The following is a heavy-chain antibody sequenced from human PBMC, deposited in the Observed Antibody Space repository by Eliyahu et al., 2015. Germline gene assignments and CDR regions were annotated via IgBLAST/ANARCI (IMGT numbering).Heavy chain of an antibody. CDR1: GFHFLSST. CDR2: ISSSGIYI. CDR3: ARDQGGTGLYDTSGQYPFDY. J-gene: IGHJ4*02. D-gene: IGHD3-22*01. Sequence: EVQLVESGGGQVRPGGSLTLSCAGSGFHFLSSTMXWVRRAPGKGLEWVASISSSGIYIYXGESVRGRFTVSRDNAKNSLYLQMTSLSADDTAMYYCARDQGGTGLYDTSGQYPFDYWGQGTLVTVSS. V-gene: IGHV3-21*01.